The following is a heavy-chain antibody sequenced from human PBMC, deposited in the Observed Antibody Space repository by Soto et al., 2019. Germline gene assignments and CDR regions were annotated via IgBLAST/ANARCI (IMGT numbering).Heavy chain of an antibody. CDR2: MNPNSGDT. D-gene: IGHD3-10*01. Sequence: QVQLVQSGTEVKKPGASVKVSCKASGYTFTSYEINWVRQATGQGLEWMGWMNPNSGDTGYAQKFQGRVTMTRNTSISTAYMELSSLRSEDTAVYYCARGELLWFGELLRWGQGTLVTVSS. CDR3: ARGELLWFGELLR. V-gene: IGHV1-8*01. CDR1: GYTFTSYE. J-gene: IGHJ4*02.